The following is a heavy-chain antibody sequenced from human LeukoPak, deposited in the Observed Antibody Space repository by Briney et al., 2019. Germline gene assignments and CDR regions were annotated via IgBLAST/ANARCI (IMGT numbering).Heavy chain of an antibody. Sequence: ASVKVSCKASGYIFTGYYMHWVRQAPGQGLEWMGWINPNSGDTNYAQKFQGRVTMTRDTSISTAYMELSRLRSDDTAVYYCARVRYRLAETYIDYWGQGTLVAVSS. D-gene: IGHD3-16*01. CDR2: INPNSGDT. CDR1: GYIFTGYY. J-gene: IGHJ4*02. CDR3: ARVRYRLAETYIDY. V-gene: IGHV1-2*02.